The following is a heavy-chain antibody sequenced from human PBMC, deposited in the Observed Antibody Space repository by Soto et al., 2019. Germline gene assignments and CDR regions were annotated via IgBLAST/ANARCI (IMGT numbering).Heavy chain of an antibody. J-gene: IGHJ4*02. Sequence: ASVKVSCKASGYTFTGYYMHWVRQAPGQGLEWMGWINPNSGGTNYAQKFQGRVTMTRDTSISTAYMELSRLRSDDTAVYYCARELLGRYDILPGAFDYRGQGTLVTGSS. CDR1: GYTFTGYY. CDR2: INPNSGGT. D-gene: IGHD3-9*01. CDR3: ARELLGRYDILPGAFDY. V-gene: IGHV1-2*02.